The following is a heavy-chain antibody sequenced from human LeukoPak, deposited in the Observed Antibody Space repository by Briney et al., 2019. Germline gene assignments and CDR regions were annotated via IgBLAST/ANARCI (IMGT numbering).Heavy chain of an antibody. J-gene: IGHJ5*02. Sequence: SETLSLTCAVSGVSFSGYYWSWIRQPPGKGLEWIGEINHSGSTNYNPSLKSRVTISVDMSKKQFSLKLSSVTAADTAAYYCARVDIVATGEWFDPWGQGTLVTVSS. V-gene: IGHV4-34*01. CDR1: GVSFSGYY. D-gene: IGHD5-12*01. CDR2: INHSGST. CDR3: ARVDIVATGEWFDP.